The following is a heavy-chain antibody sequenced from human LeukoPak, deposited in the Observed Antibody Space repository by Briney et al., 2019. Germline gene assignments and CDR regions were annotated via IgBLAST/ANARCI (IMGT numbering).Heavy chain of an antibody. Sequence: PGGSLRLSCAASGFTFTNAWMSWVRQAPGKGLEWVCRIKSKTDGGTTDYAAPVKGRCTVSRDDSKNTLYLQMNSLKSEDTAVYYCSTLFVWGVIVDYFDHWGQGTLATVSS. D-gene: IGHD3-10*02. CDR3: STLFVWGVIVDYFDH. V-gene: IGHV3-15*01. CDR2: IKSKTDGGTT. CDR1: GFTFTNAW. J-gene: IGHJ4*02.